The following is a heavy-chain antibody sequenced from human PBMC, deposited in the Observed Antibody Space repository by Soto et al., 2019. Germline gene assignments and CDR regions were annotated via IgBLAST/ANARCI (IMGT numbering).Heavy chain of an antibody. CDR3: GRVGEIRYYDILTGQTPQGNAFDI. J-gene: IGHJ3*02. CDR2: INHSGST. Sequence: PSETLSLTCAVYGGSFSGYYWSWIRQPPGKGLEWIGEINHSGSTNYNPSLKSRVTISVDTSKNQFSLKLSSVTAADTAVYYCGRVGEIRYYDILTGQTPQGNAFDIWGQGTMVTVSS. CDR1: GGSFSGYY. D-gene: IGHD3-9*01. V-gene: IGHV4-34*01.